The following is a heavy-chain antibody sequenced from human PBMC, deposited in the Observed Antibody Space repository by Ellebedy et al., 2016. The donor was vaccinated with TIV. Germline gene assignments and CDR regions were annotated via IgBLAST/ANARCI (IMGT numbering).Heavy chain of an antibody. J-gene: IGHJ6*02. Sequence: SVKVSCKASGYTFTANYVHWVRQAPGQGPEWMGWINPDSGVTNFAQKFQGRVTMTRDTSFNTAYMELSRLESDDTAVYYCARVRKGSSGMDVWGQGTTVTVS. D-gene: IGHD6-13*01. CDR1: GYTFTANY. CDR3: ARVRKGSSGMDV. V-gene: IGHV1-2*02. CDR2: INPDSGVT.